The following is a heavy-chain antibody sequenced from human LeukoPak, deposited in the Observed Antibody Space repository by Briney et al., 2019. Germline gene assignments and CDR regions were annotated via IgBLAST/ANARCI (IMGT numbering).Heavy chain of an antibody. D-gene: IGHD3-16*01. Sequence: SESLALTCTVSGGSISSGGYYWSWIRQHPGKGLEWIGHIHYSGSTYYNPSLKIRVTISVDTSKNQFSLKLSSVTAADTAVYYCARDKSLGQGGGNHGFDYWGQGTLVTVSS. CDR2: IHYSGST. CDR3: ARDKSLGQGGGNHGFDY. CDR1: GGSISSGGYY. V-gene: IGHV4-31*03. J-gene: IGHJ4*02.